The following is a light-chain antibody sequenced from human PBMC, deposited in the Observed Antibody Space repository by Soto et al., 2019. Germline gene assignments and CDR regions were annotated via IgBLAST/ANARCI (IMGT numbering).Light chain of an antibody. V-gene: IGKV3-20*01. CDR2: GAS. CDR3: QQYVSSPLVT. CDR1: QSVSSSY. J-gene: IGKJ5*01. Sequence: EIVLTQSPGTLFLSPGERATLSCRASQSVSSSYLAWYQQKPGQAPRLLMYGASSRATGIPDRFSGSGSATHFTLTISRLEPEDFAVSYCQQYVSSPLVTFGQGTRLAIK.